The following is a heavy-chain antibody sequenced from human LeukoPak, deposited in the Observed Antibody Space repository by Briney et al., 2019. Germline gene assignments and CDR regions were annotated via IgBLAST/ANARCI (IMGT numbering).Heavy chain of an antibody. Sequence: ASVKVSCKASGYTFTSYYMHWVRQAPGQGLEWMGIINPSGGSTSYAQKFQGRATMTRDMSTSTVYMELSSLRSEDTAVYYCARDPSPTGNAFDIWGQGTMVTVSS. CDR1: GYTFTSYY. D-gene: IGHD4-17*01. V-gene: IGHV1-46*01. CDR3: ARDPSPTGNAFDI. J-gene: IGHJ3*02. CDR2: INPSGGST.